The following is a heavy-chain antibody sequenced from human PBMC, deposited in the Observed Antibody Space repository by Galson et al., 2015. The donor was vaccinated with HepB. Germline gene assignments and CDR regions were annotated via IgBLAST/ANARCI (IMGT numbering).Heavy chain of an antibody. CDR3: AKDFGGGETSGWYYNHFDY. CDR1: GFTFSSYA. J-gene: IGHJ4*02. CDR2: IGASGGRT. D-gene: IGHD6-19*01. Sequence: SLRLSCAASGFTFSSYAMHWVRQAPGKGLEWVSTIGASGGRTFYADSVKGRFTLSRDNSKNTMYLHMNSLRAEDTAVYYCAKDFGGGETSGWYYNHFDYWGQGSLVTVS. V-gene: IGHV3-23*01.